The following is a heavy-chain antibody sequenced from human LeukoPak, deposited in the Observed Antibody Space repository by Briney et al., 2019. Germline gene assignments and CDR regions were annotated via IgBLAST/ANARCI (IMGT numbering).Heavy chain of an antibody. CDR2: IHPGDSDT. D-gene: IGHD6-19*01. CDR3: ARKAVAGPFFDY. V-gene: IGHV5-51*01. J-gene: IGHJ4*02. CDR1: GYSFTRYR. Sequence: GESLKISCKASGYSFTRYRIGWVRQLPGKGLEWMGVIHPGDSDTRYSPSFQGQVTISVDKSSTTAYLHWSSLKASDTAMYYCARKAVAGPFFDYWGQGTLVTVSS.